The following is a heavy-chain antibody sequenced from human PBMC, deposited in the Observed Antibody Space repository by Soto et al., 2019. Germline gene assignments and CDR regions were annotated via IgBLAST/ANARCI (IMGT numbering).Heavy chain of an antibody. V-gene: IGHV5-51*01. Sequence: PGESLKISCEGSGYSFTTYWIAWVRQMPGKGLEWMGIIYPGDSGTRYSPSFQGQVTISADKSISTAYLQWSSLKASDSAMYYCARTRTSSHYYGIDVWGQGTTVTVSS. CDR2: IYPGDSGT. CDR1: GYSFTTYW. J-gene: IGHJ6*02. CDR3: ARTRTSSHYYGIDV. D-gene: IGHD6-13*01.